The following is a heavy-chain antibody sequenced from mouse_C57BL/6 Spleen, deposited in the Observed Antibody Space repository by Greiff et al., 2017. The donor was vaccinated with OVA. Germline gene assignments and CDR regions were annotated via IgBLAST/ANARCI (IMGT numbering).Heavy chain of an antibody. Sequence: QVQLQQSGAELVMPGASVKLSCKASGYTFTSYWMHWVKQRPGQGLEWIGEIDPSDSYTNYNQKFKGKSTLTVDKSSSTAYMQLSSLTSEDSAVYYCARGEDYYGSSDYWGQGTTLTVSS. CDR2: IDPSDSYT. V-gene: IGHV1-69*01. CDR3: ARGEDYYGSSDY. D-gene: IGHD1-1*01. CDR1: GYTFTSYW. J-gene: IGHJ2*01.